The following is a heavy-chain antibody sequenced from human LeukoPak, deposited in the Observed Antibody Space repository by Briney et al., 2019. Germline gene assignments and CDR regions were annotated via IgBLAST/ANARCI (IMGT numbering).Heavy chain of an antibody. V-gene: IGHV3-33*01. CDR3: ARDRSMSGWYIDL. Sequence: PGRSLRLSCAASGFTFSSYGMHWVRQAPGKGLEWVAVIWYDGSNKYYPDSVQGRFTISRGNSKNTLYLQVSSLRAEDTAVYYCARDRSMSGWYIDLWGRGTLVTVSS. CDR2: IWYDGSNK. D-gene: IGHD2/OR15-2a*01. J-gene: IGHJ2*01. CDR1: GFTFSSYG.